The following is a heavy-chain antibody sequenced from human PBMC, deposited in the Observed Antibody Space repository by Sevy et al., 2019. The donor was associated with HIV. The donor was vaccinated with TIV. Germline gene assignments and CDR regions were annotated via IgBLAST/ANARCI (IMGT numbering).Heavy chain of an antibody. CDR2: FDPEDGET. V-gene: IGHV1-24*01. Sequence: ASVKVSCKVSGYTLTNLAMHWVRQAPGQGLEWMGRFDPEDGETIYARKFQGRLTMTEDTSSDTAYMGLNSLGSEDTAVYYCAATREYYDENSGYFDYWGQGTLVTVSS. CDR1: GYTLTNLA. D-gene: IGHD3-22*01. CDR3: AATREYYDENSGYFDY. J-gene: IGHJ4*02.